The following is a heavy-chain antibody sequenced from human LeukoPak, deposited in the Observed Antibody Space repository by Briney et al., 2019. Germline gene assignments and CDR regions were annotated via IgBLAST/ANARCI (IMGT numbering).Heavy chain of an antibody. D-gene: IGHD6-19*01. Sequence: PSETLSLTCTVSGGSISSYYWSWIRQPPGKGLEWIGYIYYSGSTNYNPSLKSRVTISVDTSKNQFSLKLRFVTAADTAVYYCARVVAEGAGTYYFDYWGQGTLVTVSS. CDR1: GGSISSYY. CDR3: ARVVAEGAGTYYFDY. J-gene: IGHJ4*02. CDR2: IYYSGST. V-gene: IGHV4-59*08.